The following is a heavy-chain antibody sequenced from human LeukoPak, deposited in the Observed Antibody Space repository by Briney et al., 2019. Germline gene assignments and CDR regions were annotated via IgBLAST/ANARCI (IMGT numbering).Heavy chain of an antibody. V-gene: IGHV4-38-2*02. CDR3: ARVDGDGYFDY. Sequence: SETLSLTCTVSGYSISSGYYWGWIRQPPGKGLEWIGSIYHSGSTYYNPSLKSRVTISVDTSKNQFSLKLSSVTAADTAVYYCARVDGDGYFDYWGQGTLVTVSS. CDR1: GYSISSGYY. J-gene: IGHJ4*02. CDR2: IYHSGST. D-gene: IGHD4-17*01.